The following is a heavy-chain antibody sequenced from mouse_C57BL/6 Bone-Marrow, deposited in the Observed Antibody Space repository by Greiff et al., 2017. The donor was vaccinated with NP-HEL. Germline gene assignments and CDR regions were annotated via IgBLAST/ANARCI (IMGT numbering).Heavy chain of an antibody. Sequence: EVQRVESGGGLVQPGESLKLSCESNEYEFPSHDMSWVRKTPEKRLELVAAINRDGGSTYYPDTMKRRFILSRDNTKKTLYMQMSSLRSEDTALDYGARRATVVVSYGFDYWGQGTTLTVSS. CDR3: ARRATVVVSYGFDY. J-gene: IGHJ2*01. V-gene: IGHV5-2*01. CDR2: INRDGGST. CDR1: EYEFPSHD. D-gene: IGHD1-1*01.